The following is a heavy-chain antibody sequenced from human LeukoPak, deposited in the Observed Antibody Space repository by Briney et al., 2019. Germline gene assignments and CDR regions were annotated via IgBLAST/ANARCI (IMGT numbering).Heavy chain of an antibody. CDR2: INSDGSST. CDR3: AREEYSSGGYVVRHYDY. J-gene: IGHJ4*02. CDR1: GFTFSTYW. D-gene: IGHD6-19*01. V-gene: IGHV3-74*01. Sequence: GGSLRLSCAASGFTFSTYWMDWVRPAPGKGLVWVSRINSDGSSTSYADSVKGRFTISSDNGKNTLLLQMNSLRAEDTAVYYCAREEYSSGGYVVRHYDYWGQGTLVTVSS.